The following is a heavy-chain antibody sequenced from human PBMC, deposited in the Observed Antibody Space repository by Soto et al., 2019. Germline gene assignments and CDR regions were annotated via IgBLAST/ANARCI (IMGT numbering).Heavy chain of an antibody. D-gene: IGHD2-15*01. CDR3: AKGVVVATTYSQH. CDR1: GFTFSSYG. CDR2: ISYDGSDK. Sequence: QVQLVESGGGVVQPGRSLRLSCAASGFTFSSYGMHWVHQAPGKGLEWVAVISYDGSDKYYADSVKGRFTISRDNSNNTLYLQMDSLRAEDTAVYYCAKGVVVATTYSQHWGQGTLVTVSS. J-gene: IGHJ1*01. V-gene: IGHV3-30*18.